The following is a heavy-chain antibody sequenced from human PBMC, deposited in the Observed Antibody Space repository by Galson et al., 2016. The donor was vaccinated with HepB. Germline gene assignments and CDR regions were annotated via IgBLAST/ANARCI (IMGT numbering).Heavy chain of an antibody. V-gene: IGHV1-2*04. D-gene: IGHD3-10*01. CDR3: AREGSVPGYYFDQ. CDR1: GYTFIDYY. CDR2: INPHSGGT. Sequence: SVKVSCKASGYTFIDYYIHWVRQAPGQGLEWMGWINPHSGGTDYARRFQDWVTVTRDPSISTVYMELSRLKSDDTAIYYCAREGSVPGYYFDQWGQGTLVTVSS. J-gene: IGHJ4*02.